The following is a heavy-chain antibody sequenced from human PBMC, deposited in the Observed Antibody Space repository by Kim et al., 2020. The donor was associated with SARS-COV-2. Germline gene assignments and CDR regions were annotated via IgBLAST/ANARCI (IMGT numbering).Heavy chain of an antibody. V-gene: IGHV7-4-1*02. CDR1: GYTFTTCA. D-gene: IGHD3-10*01. CDR3: ARDIYVSQSYPLNY. Sequence: ASVKVSCKASGYTFTTCAICWLRQAPGQGPEWMGWIDNNTGNPTYVQGFRGRFVFSVDTSVSTAYLEISSLNIEDTAVYYCARDIYVSQSYPLNYWGQGTLVTVSS. CDR2: IDNNTGNP. J-gene: IGHJ4*02.